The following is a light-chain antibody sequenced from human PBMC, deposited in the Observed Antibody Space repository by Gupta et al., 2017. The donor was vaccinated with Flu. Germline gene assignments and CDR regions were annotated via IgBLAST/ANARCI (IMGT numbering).Light chain of an antibody. CDR3: RQALQTPWT. CDR2: LGS. V-gene: IGKV2-28*01. Sequence: DFVMTQSPLSLPVTPGEPASISCRSSQSLLHSNAYNYLDWYLQKPGQSPQLLIYLGSNRASGVPDRFTGSGSGTDFTLKISRVEAEDVGVYYCRQALQTPWTFGQGTKVEIK. CDR1: QSLLHSNAYNY. J-gene: IGKJ1*01.